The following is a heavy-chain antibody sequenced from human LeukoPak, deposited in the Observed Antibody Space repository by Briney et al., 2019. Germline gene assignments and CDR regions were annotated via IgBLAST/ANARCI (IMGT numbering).Heavy chain of an antibody. CDR1: GDFITNSNFY. V-gene: IGHV4-39*01. D-gene: IGHD3-22*01. CDR2: IYYNGRS. CDR3: AGLTYYYDRSGYYTRGAFDI. Sequence: SETLSLTCTVSGDFITNSNFYWAWIRHPTGQGLEWIGSIYYNGRSYNNPSLKSRVTTSVDTSKNQFSLRLSSVTAADTAIYYCAGLTYYYDRSGYYTRGAFDIWGQGKSVTVSS. J-gene: IGHJ3*02.